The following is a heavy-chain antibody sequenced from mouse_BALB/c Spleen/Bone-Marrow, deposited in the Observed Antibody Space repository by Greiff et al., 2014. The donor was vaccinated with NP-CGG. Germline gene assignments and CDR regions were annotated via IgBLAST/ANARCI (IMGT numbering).Heavy chain of an antibody. Sequence: VQLQESGAELVRPGSSVKISCKASGYAFSSYWMNWEKQRPGQGLEWIGQIYPGDGDTNYNGKFKGKATLTADKSSSTAYMQLSSLTSEDSAVYCCARQYGNYFDYWGQGTTLTVSS. CDR3: ARQYGNYFDY. D-gene: IGHD2-10*02. CDR1: GYAFSSYW. CDR2: IYPGDGDT. V-gene: IGHV1-80*01. J-gene: IGHJ2*01.